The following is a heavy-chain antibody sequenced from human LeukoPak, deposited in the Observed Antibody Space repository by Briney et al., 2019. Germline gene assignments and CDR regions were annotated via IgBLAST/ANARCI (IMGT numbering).Heavy chain of an antibody. D-gene: IGHD3-9*01. Sequence: PSETLCLTCTVPGGSISRGDNCWSWVRQPPGTGLEWLGYIDNSGSTDYNPSLKSRFTILEDTSKNQFSLKLSSVTAADTAVYYCARELITISLDAFDIWGQGTMVTVFS. CDR2: IDNSGST. CDR3: ARELITISLDAFDI. CDR1: GGSISRGDNC. J-gene: IGHJ3*02. V-gene: IGHV4-30-4*01.